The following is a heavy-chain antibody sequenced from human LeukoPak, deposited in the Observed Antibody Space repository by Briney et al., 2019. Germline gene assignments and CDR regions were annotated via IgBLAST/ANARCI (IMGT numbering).Heavy chain of an antibody. D-gene: IGHD4-17*01. J-gene: IGHJ4*02. CDR1: GFTFSSYW. CDR2: IKQDGSEK. CDR3: ARSYGAYGTFFDY. Sequence: QPGGSLRLSCAASGFTFSSYWMSWVRQAPGKGLKWVANIKQDGSEKYYVESMKGRFTISRDNAKNSLYLQLNSLRDEDTAVYYCARSYGAYGTFFDYWGQGTLVTVSS. V-gene: IGHV3-7*01.